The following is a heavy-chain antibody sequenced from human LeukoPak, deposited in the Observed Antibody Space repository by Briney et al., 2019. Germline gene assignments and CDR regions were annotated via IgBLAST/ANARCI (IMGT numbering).Heavy chain of an antibody. D-gene: IGHD6-13*01. CDR2: ISYDGSNK. J-gene: IGHJ4*02. Sequence: GGSLRLSCAPSGFTFSSYAMSWVRQAPGKGLEWVAVISYDGSNKYYADSVKGRFTISRDNSKNTLYLQMNSLRAEDTAVYYCAKVVYSSSWYSLGGYWGQGTLVTVSS. CDR3: AKVVYSSSWYSLGGY. V-gene: IGHV3-30*18. CDR1: GFTFSSYA.